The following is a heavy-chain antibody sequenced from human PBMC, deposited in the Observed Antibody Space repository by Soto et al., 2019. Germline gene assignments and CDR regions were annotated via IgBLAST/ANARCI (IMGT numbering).Heavy chain of an antibody. J-gene: IGHJ4*02. CDR3: ATGEGILDSSGYHFDY. CDR2: FDPEDGET. D-gene: IGHD3-22*01. Sequence: ASVKVSCKVSGYTLTELSMHWVRQAPGKGLEWMGGFDPEDGETSYAQKFQGRVTMTEDTSTDTAYMELSSLRSEDTAVYYCATGEGILDSSGYHFDYWGQGTLVTVSS. V-gene: IGHV1-24*01. CDR1: GYTLTELS.